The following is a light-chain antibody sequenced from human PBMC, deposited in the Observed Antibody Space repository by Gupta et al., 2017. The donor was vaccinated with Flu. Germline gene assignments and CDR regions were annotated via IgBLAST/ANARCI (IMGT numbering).Light chain of an antibody. CDR3: QQYYSAPQT. CDR1: QIVLYSGNNNNY. V-gene: IGKV4-1*01. J-gene: IGKJ1*01. Sequence: DIVMTQSPDSLAVSLGERATINCKSSQIVLYSGNNNNYLAWFQQKPGQPPKLLLYWASTRKSGVPDRFSGSGSGTDFTLTISSLQAEDVAVYFCQQYYSAPQTFGQGTKVEIK. CDR2: WAS.